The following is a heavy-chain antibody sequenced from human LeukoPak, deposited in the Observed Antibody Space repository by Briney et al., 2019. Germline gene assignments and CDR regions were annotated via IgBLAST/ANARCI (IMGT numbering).Heavy chain of an antibody. J-gene: IGHJ4*02. D-gene: IGHD3-10*01. V-gene: IGHV3-48*03. Sequence: GGSLRLSCAASGFTFSSYEMNWVRQAPGKGLEWVSYISSSGSTIYYADSVKGRFTISRDSAKNSLYLQMNSLRAEDTAVYYCARGMKVRGVIKSLLFDYWGQGTLVTVSS. CDR1: GFTFSSYE. CDR2: ISSSGSTI. CDR3: ARGMKVRGVIKSLLFDY.